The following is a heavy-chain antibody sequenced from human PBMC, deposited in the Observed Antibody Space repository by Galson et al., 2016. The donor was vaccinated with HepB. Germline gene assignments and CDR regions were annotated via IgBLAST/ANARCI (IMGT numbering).Heavy chain of an antibody. J-gene: IGHJ4*02. CDR1: GFTFSSYG. V-gene: IGHV3-21*01. CDR3: ARGDIVGAIFDY. Sequence: SLRLSCAASGFTFSSYGMNWVRQAPGKGLEWVSSISSSSSYIYYADSVKGRFTISRDNAKNSLYMQMNSLRAEDTAVYYCARGDIVGAIFDYWGQGTLVTVS. CDR2: ISSSSSYI. D-gene: IGHD1-26*01.